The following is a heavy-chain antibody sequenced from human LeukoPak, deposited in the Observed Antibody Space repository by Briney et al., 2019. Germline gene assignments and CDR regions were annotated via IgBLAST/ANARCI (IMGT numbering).Heavy chain of an antibody. CDR1: GYSFTNYW. CDR2: IYPGDSDT. J-gene: IGHJ4*02. CDR3: ATGSQYGSGSYYPYFDY. V-gene: IGHV5-51*01. D-gene: IGHD3-10*01. Sequence: GESLKISCKGSGYSFTNYWIGWVRQMPGKGLEWMGIIYPGDSDTRYSPSFQGQVTISADKSISTAYLQWSSLKASDTAMYYCATGSQYGSGSYYPYFDYWGQGTLVTVSS.